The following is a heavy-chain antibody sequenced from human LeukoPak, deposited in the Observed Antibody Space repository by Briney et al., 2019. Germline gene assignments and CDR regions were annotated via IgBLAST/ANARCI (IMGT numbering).Heavy chain of an antibody. CDR3: SRGDDFSGDS. V-gene: IGHV3-7*04. D-gene: IGHD2-21*02. J-gene: IGHJ5*01. Sequence: PGXSLRLSRAASGFTFRTYWMSWVRQAPGKGLEWVANIHPDGIENYHVDSVKGRFTIFRDNARNLLYLQMSSLRADDTAVYYCSRGDDFSGDSWGQGTLVTVSS. CDR1: GFTFRTYW. CDR2: IHPDGIEN.